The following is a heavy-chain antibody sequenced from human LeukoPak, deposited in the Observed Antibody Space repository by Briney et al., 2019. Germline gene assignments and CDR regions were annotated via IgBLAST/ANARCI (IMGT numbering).Heavy chain of an antibody. V-gene: IGHV3-7*03. CDR3: AKRMSGSYQGFDY. CDR1: GFTFSTYW. D-gene: IGHD1-26*01. J-gene: IGHJ4*02. Sequence: PGGSLRLSCAASGFTFSTYWMSWVRQAPGKGLEWVANIKQDGSEKYYVDSVKGRFTISRDNSKNTLYLQMNSLRAEDTAVYYCAKRMSGSYQGFDYWGQGTLVTVSS. CDR2: IKQDGSEK.